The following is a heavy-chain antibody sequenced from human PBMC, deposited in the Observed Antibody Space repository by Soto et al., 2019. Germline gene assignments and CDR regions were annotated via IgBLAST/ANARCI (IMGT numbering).Heavy chain of an antibody. CDR1: GGSISSGGYY. V-gene: IGHV4-31*03. Sequence: TSETLSLTCTVSGGSISSGGYYWSWIRQHPGKGLEWIGYIYYSGSTYYNPSLKSRVTISVDTSKNQFSLKLSSVTAADTAVYYCARGYGSGSLYYYYYYGMDVWGQGTTVTVSS. D-gene: IGHD3-10*01. J-gene: IGHJ6*02. CDR3: ARGYGSGSLYYYYYYGMDV. CDR2: IYYSGST.